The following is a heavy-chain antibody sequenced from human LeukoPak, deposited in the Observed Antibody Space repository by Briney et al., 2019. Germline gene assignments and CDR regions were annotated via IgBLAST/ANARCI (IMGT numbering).Heavy chain of an antibody. J-gene: IGHJ6*02. V-gene: IGHV4-59*08. CDR2: IDYNGRT. D-gene: IGHD5-12*01. CDR1: GGSISTHF. CDR3: ARRGYSGLAMDV. Sequence: PSETLSLTCAVSGGSISTHFWSWVRQSSGKGLEWVGYIDYNGRTNYSPSLKSRVAISADTSKNQVSLKLSSVTAADTAVYYCARRGYSGLAMDVWGQGTTVIVSS.